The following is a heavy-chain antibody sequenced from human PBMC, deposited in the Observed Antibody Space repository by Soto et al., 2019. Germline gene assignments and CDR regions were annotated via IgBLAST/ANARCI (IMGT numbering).Heavy chain of an antibody. Sequence: PGESLKISCKGSGYSFASHWVAWVRQMPEKGLEWIGTIYPGDSDTKYSSAFRGHVNISADTSVSTANLQWRSLEATDRASYYCARYSGSYWHYLDFWGQGTLVTVSS. CDR1: GYSFASHW. V-gene: IGHV5-51*01. CDR2: IYPGDSDT. CDR3: ARYSGSYWHYLDF. D-gene: IGHD1-26*01. J-gene: IGHJ4*02.